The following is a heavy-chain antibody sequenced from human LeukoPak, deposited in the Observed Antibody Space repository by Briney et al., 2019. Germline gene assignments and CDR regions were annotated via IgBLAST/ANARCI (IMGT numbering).Heavy chain of an antibody. CDR3: ARNTFGGVIVTFDY. D-gene: IGHD3-16*02. J-gene: IGHJ4*02. Sequence: SVKGRFTISRDNAKNSLYLQMNSLRAEDTAVYYCARNTFGGVIVTFDYWGQGTLVTVSS. V-gene: IGHV3-7*04.